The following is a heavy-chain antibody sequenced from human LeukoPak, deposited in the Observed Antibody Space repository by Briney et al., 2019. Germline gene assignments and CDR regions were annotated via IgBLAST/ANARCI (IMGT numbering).Heavy chain of an antibody. D-gene: IGHD5-24*01. Sequence: SETLSLTCTVSGGSISSYYWSWIRQPPGKGLEWIGYTYYSGSTNYNPSLKSRVTISVDTSKNQFSLKLSSVTAADTAVYYCARRGRDGYNHAIDYWGQGTLVTVSS. CDR1: GGSISSYY. CDR3: ARRGRDGYNHAIDY. J-gene: IGHJ4*02. V-gene: IGHV4-59*08. CDR2: TYYSGST.